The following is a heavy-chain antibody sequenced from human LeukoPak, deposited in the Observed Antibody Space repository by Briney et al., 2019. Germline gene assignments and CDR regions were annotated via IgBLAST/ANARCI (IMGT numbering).Heavy chain of an antibody. CDR3: ARDYGVPAASSYYYYMDV. Sequence: GGSLRLSCAASGFTFSSYSMNWVRQAPGKGLEWVSSISSSSSYIYYAVSVKGRFTISRDNAKNSMYLQMNSLRAEDTAVYYCARDYGVPAASSYYYYMDVWGKGTTVTVSS. D-gene: IGHD2-2*01. CDR2: ISSSSSYI. V-gene: IGHV3-21*01. CDR1: GFTFSSYS. J-gene: IGHJ6*03.